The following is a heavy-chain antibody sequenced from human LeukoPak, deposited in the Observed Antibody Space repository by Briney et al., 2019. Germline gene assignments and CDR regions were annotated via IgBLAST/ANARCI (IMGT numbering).Heavy chain of an antibody. CDR2: INPNSGGT. CDR1: GYTFTCYY. Sequence: ASVKVSCKGSGYTFTCYYMHWVRQAPGQGREWMGWINPNSGGTNYAQKFQGRVTMTRDTSISTAYMELSRLRSDDTAVYYCARATRYSSSWYAYWGQGTLVTVSS. CDR3: ARATRYSSSWYAY. J-gene: IGHJ4*02. D-gene: IGHD6-13*01. V-gene: IGHV1-2*02.